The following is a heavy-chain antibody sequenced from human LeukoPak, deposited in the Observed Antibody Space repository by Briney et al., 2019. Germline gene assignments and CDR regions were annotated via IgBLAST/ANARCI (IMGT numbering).Heavy chain of an antibody. CDR1: GFTFSSYE. CDR3: ARDVTYYYDSSGYHFDY. Sequence: GGSLRLSCAASGFTFSSYEMNWVRQAPGKGLEWVSYISSSGSTIYYADSVKGRFTISRDNAKNSLYLQMNSLRAEDTAVYYCARDVTYYYDSSGYHFDYWGQGTLVTVSS. J-gene: IGHJ4*02. CDR2: ISSSGSTI. D-gene: IGHD3-22*01. V-gene: IGHV3-48*03.